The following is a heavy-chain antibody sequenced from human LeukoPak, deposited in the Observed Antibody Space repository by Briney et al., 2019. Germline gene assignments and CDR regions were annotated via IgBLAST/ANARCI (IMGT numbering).Heavy chain of an antibody. CDR1: GYTFTGYY. D-gene: IGHD6-19*01. J-gene: IGHJ3*01. Sequence: ASVKVSCKASGYTFTGYYMHWVRQAPGQGLEWMGWINTNSGGTNYAQKFQGRVTMTRDTSLSTAYMELSRLRSDDMSVYDYARGGSGCFDAFDFWGQGTMVTVSS. V-gene: IGHV1-2*02. CDR3: ARGGSGCFDAFDF. CDR2: INTNSGGT.